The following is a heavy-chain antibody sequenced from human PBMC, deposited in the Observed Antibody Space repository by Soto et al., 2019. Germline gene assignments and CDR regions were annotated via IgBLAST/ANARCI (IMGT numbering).Heavy chain of an antibody. V-gene: IGHV3-30*18. D-gene: IGHD3-10*01. CDR3: AKSHYYGSGSYAPNWFDP. J-gene: IGHJ5*02. CDR1: GFTFSSYG. Sequence: HPGGSLRLSCAASGFTFSSYGMHWVRQAPGKGLEWVAVISYDGSNKYYADSVKGRFTISRDNSKNTLYLQMNSLRAEDTAVYYCAKSHYYGSGSYAPNWFDPWGQGTLVTVSS. CDR2: ISYDGSNK.